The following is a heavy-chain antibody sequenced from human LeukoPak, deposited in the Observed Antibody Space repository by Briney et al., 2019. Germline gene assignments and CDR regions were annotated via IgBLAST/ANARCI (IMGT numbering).Heavy chain of an antibody. Sequence: RPGGSLRLSCAASGFTFSSYSMNWVRQAPGNGLEWVSGVSGSGGTTYYADSVKGRFTISRDNSKNTLYLQMNSLRAEDTAVYYCAKSPPQQPELHYWGQGTLVTVSS. J-gene: IGHJ4*02. CDR3: AKSPPQQPELHY. CDR1: GFTFSSYS. D-gene: IGHD6-13*01. CDR2: VSGSGGTT. V-gene: IGHV3-23*01.